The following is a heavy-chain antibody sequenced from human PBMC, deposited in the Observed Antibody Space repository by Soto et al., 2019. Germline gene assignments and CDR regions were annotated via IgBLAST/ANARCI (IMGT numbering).Heavy chain of an antibody. CDR1: GDSVSSNTAS. CDR3: AKGDNLGPKTGYAFDP. D-gene: IGHD5-12*01. J-gene: IGHJ5*02. V-gene: IGHV6-1*01. CDR2: TYFRSKWYN. Sequence: QTLSLTCAISGDSVSSNTASWNCIRHSPSRVLEWLGRTYFRSKWYNDYAVSVKSRIIINPDTSNNQFSLQLNSVTPEDTAVYFCAKGDNLGPKTGYAFDPWGQGIMVTVSS.